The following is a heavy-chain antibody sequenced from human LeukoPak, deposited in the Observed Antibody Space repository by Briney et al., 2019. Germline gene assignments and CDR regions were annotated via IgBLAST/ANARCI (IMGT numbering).Heavy chain of an antibody. J-gene: IGHJ6*04. CDR2: IKEDGSEK. Sequence: GGSLRLSCSASGFTFTSFWMSWLRQPPGKGLEWVANIKEDGSEKYYVHSVRGRFTISRDDAKNSVYLQMNSLRAEDSAVYYCARDGFGGMDVWGKGTSVTVSS. D-gene: IGHD4-23*01. CDR3: ARDGFGGMDV. V-gene: IGHV3-7*01. CDR1: GFTFTSFW.